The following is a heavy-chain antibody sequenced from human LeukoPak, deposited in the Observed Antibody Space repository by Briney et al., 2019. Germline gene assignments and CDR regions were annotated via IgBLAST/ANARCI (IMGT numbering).Heavy chain of an antibody. CDR3: ARVSDVLTGYYPLDY. V-gene: IGHV1-46*01. Sequence: ASVKVSCKASGYTFTSCYMHWVRQAPGQGLEWMGILNPSGGSTSYAQKFQGRVTMTRDTSTSTVYMELSSLRSEDTAVYYCARVSDVLTGYYPLDYWGQVTLVTVSS. CDR2: LNPSGGST. CDR1: GYTFTSCY. D-gene: IGHD3-9*01. J-gene: IGHJ4*02.